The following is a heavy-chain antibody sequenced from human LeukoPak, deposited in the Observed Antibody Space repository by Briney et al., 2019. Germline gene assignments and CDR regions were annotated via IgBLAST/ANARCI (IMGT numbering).Heavy chain of an antibody. Sequence: SETLSLTCAVYGGSFSGYYWSWIRQPPGKGPEWIGEINHSGSTNYNPSLKSRVTISVDTSKNQFSLKLSSVTAADTAVYYCARRYYDFWSGYWGPDFDYWGQGTLVTVSS. J-gene: IGHJ4*02. CDR1: GGSFSGYY. CDR2: INHSGST. V-gene: IGHV4-34*01. CDR3: ARRYYDFWSGYWGPDFDY. D-gene: IGHD3-3*01.